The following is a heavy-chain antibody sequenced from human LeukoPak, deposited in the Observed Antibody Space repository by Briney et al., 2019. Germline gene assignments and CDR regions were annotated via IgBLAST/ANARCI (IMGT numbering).Heavy chain of an antibody. V-gene: IGHV3-21*01. Sequence: GGSLRLSCAASGFTVSSNYMSWVRQAPGKGLEWVSSISYSSAYIYYADSLKGRFTISRDNAKNSLYLQMNSLRAEDTAVYYCTGQQGMDYWGQGTLVTVSS. J-gene: IGHJ4*02. CDR1: GFTVSSNY. CDR3: TGQQGMDY. CDR2: ISYSSAYI. D-gene: IGHD6-13*01.